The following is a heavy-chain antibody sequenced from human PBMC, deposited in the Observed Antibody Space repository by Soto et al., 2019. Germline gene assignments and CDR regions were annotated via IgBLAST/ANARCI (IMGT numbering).Heavy chain of an antibody. V-gene: IGHV3-13*01. CDR3: TRAERFPRSWFDP. Sequence: GGSLRLSCEGSGFTFSSIDMHWVRQPTGKGLEWVSTIGTADDTYNPSLQSRVTISLDTSNNHFSLKMTSLTAADTALYFCTRAERFPRSWFDPWGQGTQVTVSS. CDR1: GFTFSSID. D-gene: IGHD3-10*01. J-gene: IGHJ5*02. CDR2: IGTADDT.